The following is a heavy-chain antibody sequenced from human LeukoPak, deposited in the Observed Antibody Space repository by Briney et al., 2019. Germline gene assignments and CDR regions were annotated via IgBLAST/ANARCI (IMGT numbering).Heavy chain of an antibody. CDR3: ARVVYEKNGYFVSLAGYFDL. V-gene: IGHV3-21*01. J-gene: IGHJ2*01. D-gene: IGHD3-22*01. CDR2: ISSSSSYI. Sequence: GGSLRLSCAASGFTFSSYSMNWVRQAPGKGLEWVSSISSSSSYIYYADSVKGRFTISRDNAKNSLYLQMNSLRAEDTAVYYCARVVYEKNGYFVSLAGYFDLWGRGTLVTVSS. CDR1: GFTFSSYS.